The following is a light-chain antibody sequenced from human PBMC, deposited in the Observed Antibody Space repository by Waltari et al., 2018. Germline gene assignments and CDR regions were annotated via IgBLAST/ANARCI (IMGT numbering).Light chain of an antibody. J-gene: IGLJ3*02. CDR3: ATWDSRLSVVV. Sequence: QSVLTQPPSVSAAPGQRVTISCSGGSSHIGNNDVSWYQQFLGTAPKLLITDNNKRPFGIPDRFSGSKSGTSATLGITGLQTGDEADYYCATWDSRLSVVVFGGGTKVTVL. CDR2: DNN. CDR1: SSHIGNND. V-gene: IGLV1-51*01.